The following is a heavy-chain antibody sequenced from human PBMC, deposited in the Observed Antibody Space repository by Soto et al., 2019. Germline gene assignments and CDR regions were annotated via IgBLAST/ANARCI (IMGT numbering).Heavy chain of an antibody. CDR2: IFYSGST. V-gene: IGHV4-59*08. J-gene: IGHJ6*02. CDR3: ARHDYFGSGNEYYYYGMDV. CDR1: GGSISSYY. D-gene: IGHD3-10*01. Sequence: SETLSLTCTVSGGSISSYYWSWIRQPPGKGLEWIGYIFYSGSTNYNPSLKSRVTISVDTSKNQFSLKLSSVTAADTAVYYCARHDYFGSGNEYYYYGMDVWGQGTTVT.